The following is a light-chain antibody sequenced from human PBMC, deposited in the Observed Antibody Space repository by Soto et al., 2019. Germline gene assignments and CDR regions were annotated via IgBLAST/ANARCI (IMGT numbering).Light chain of an antibody. V-gene: IGKV3-15*01. J-gene: IGKJ5*01. Sequence: EILMTQCPATLSGSAGESFTLSFMASQLFSSNLAWYQRRPGQAPRLLIYGSSTRATGVPPRFSGSASGTEFTLTISSLQSEDFGVYYCQQYNDWPRTFGQGTRLEI. CDR1: QLFSSN. CDR3: QQYNDWPRT. CDR2: GSS.